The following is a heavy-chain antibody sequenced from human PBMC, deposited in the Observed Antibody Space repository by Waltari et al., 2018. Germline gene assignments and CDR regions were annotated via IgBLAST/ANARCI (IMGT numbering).Heavy chain of an antibody. CDR1: GFTFSTYT. Sequence: QVQLVESGGGVVQPGRSLRLPCAASGFTFSTYTRHWVRQAPGKGLEWVALILYDGSNTYYADSGKGRFTISRDNSKNTLYLQMNSLRPDDRAVYYCTRGSTTAARCMDSWGQGTLVTVSS. D-gene: IGHD6-6*01. V-gene: IGHV3-30*01. CDR2: ILYDGSNT. J-gene: IGHJ4*02. CDR3: TRGSTTAARCMDS.